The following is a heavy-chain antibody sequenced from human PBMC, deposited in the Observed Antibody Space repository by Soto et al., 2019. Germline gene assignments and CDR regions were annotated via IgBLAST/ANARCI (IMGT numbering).Heavy chain of an antibody. Sequence: GGSLRLSCAASGFTLSNHNMNWVRQAPGKGLEWVSTISSTGSYTYYADSVKGRFTISRDSTKNSLYLQMNSLRAEDTAVYNCARGPYYANDAFDIWGQGTMVTVSS. V-gene: IGHV3-21*01. D-gene: IGHD2-8*01. CDR1: GFTLSNHN. J-gene: IGHJ3*02. CDR3: ARGPYYANDAFDI. CDR2: ISSTGSYT.